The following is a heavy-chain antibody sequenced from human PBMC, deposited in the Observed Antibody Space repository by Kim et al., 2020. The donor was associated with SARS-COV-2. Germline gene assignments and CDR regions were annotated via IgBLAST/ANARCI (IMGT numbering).Heavy chain of an antibody. CDR2: ISSRGDII. D-gene: IGHD3-10*01. CDR3: ATGSYRMGDY. Sequence: GGSLRLSCAASGFTFSSYAMTWVRQAPGKGLEWVSSISSRGDIIYYAESVKGRFTISRDNSKNTLYLQMNSLRVDDTAVYYCATGSYRMGDYWGQGTLVPLPT. J-gene: IGHJ4*02. CDR1: GFTFSSYA. V-gene: IGHV3-23*01.